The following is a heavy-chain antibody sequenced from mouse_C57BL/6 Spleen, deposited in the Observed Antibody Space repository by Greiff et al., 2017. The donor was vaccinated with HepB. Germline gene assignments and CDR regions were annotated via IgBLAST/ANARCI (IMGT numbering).Heavy chain of an antibody. CDR1: GYTFTSYW. J-gene: IGHJ3*01. CDR2: IDPSDSYT. CDR3: ARNGYESFAY. V-gene: IGHV1-50*01. Sequence: QVQLQQPGAELVKPGASVKLSCKASGYTFTSYWMQWVKQRPGQGLEWIGEIDPSDSYTNYNQKFKGKATLTVDTSSSTAYMQLSSLTSEDSAVYYCARNGYESFAYWGQGTLVTVSA. D-gene: IGHD2-2*01.